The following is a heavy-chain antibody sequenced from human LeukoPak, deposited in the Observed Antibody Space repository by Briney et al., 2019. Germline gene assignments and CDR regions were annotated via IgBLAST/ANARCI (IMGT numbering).Heavy chain of an antibody. Sequence: SVKVSCKASGGTFSSYAISWVRQAPGQGLEWMGRIIPIFGIANYAQKFQGRVTITADKSTSTAYMELSSLRSEDTAVYYCARDPGGYCSGGSCYPNWFDPWGQGTLVTVSS. J-gene: IGHJ5*02. V-gene: IGHV1-69*04. CDR3: ARDPGGYCSGGSCYPNWFDP. D-gene: IGHD2-15*01. CDR2: IIPIFGIA. CDR1: GGTFSSYA.